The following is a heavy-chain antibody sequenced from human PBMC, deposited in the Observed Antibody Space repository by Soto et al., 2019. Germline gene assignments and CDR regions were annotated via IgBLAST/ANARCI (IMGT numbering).Heavy chain of an antibody. Sequence: PSETLSLTCAVSGGSISSSNWWSWVRQPPGKGLEWIGEIYHSGSTNYNPSLKSRVTISVDKSKNQFSLKLSSVTAADTAVYYCARLGYDSSGYCFDYWGQGTLVTAPQ. CDR2: IYHSGST. J-gene: IGHJ4*02. V-gene: IGHV4-4*02. D-gene: IGHD3-22*01. CDR3: ARLGYDSSGYCFDY. CDR1: GGSISSSNW.